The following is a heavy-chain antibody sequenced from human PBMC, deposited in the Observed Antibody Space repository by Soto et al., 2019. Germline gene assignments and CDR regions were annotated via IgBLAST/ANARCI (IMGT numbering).Heavy chain of an antibody. J-gene: IGHJ5*02. CDR1: GDSFTSYY. V-gene: IGHV1-46*01. CDR2: INPHGGST. Sequence: EIKMLPASVKVSCKAPGDSFTSYYVNWVRQAPGQGLEWMGVINPHGGSTKYAQKFRGRITMTRDTSRSTVYMELSSLSSDATAIYYCARSSGGNFGIIIEGSNWFDPWGQGTLVTVSS. D-gene: IGHD3-3*01. CDR3: ARSSGGNFGIIIEGSNWFDP.